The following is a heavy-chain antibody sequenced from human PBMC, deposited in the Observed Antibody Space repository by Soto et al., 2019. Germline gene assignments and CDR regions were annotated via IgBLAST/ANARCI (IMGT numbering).Heavy chain of an antibody. CDR1: GFTFSTYW. V-gene: IGHV3-7*03. CDR3: ARGGRRSGSYADAFDI. J-gene: IGHJ3*02. D-gene: IGHD1-26*01. Sequence: EVQLVESGGGLVQPGGSLRLSCAASGFTFSTYWMSWVRQAPGKGLEWVANIKQDGSEKYYVDSVKGRFTISRDNAKNSLYLKINSLRAEDTAVDYCARGGRRSGSYADAFDIWGQGTMVTASS. CDR2: IKQDGSEK.